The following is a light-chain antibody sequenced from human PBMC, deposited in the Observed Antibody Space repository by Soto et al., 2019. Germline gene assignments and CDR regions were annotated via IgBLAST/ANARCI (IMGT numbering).Light chain of an antibody. CDR2: KAS. CDR3: QHYNSYSEA. V-gene: IGKV1-5*03. CDR1: QTISSW. J-gene: IGKJ1*01. Sequence: DSQMTQTTSTQSGSIGDSVTSTCRASQTISSWLAWYQQKPGKAPKLLIYKASTLKSGVPSRFSGSGSGTEFTLTISSLQPDDFATYYCQHYNSYSEAFGQGTKVDIK.